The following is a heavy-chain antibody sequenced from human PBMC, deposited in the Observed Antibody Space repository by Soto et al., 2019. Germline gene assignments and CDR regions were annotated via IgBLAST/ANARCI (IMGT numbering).Heavy chain of an antibody. V-gene: IGHV1-3*01. CDR1: GYTFTTYA. D-gene: IGHD4-4*01. Sequence: QVQLVQSGAEVKKPGASVKVSCKASGYTFTTYAMHWVRQAPGQRLEWMGWINAGNGDTKYSQKFQGRVTITRDTSASTAYMELSSLRSEDTAVYYCARGYSNYGWFDPWGQGTLVTVSS. J-gene: IGHJ5*02. CDR3: ARGYSNYGWFDP. CDR2: INAGNGDT.